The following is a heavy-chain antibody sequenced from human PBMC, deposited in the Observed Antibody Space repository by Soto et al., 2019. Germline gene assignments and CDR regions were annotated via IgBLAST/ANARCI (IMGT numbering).Heavy chain of an antibody. D-gene: IGHD1-26*01. CDR3: AREGGSAYGMDV. CDR1: GYTFTGYY. J-gene: IGHJ6*02. V-gene: IGHV1-2*02. CDR2: INPSSGDS. Sequence: QVPLVQSGAEVAKPGASVKVSCKPSGYTFTGYYIHWVRQAPGQGLERMGWINPSSGDSKYAQKFQGRVTMTRDTSISTAYLDLRNLRSDDTAVYYCAREGGSAYGMDVWGQGTAVTVSS.